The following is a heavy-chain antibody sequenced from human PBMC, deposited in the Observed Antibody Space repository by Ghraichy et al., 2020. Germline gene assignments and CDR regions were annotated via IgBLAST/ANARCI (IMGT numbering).Heavy chain of an antibody. J-gene: IGHJ2*01. D-gene: IGHD3-16*01. V-gene: IGHV1-2*02. CDR1: GYTFTDYY. CDR3: ARFQQGDLNWYFYL. Sequence: ASVKVSCKASGYTFTDYYLHWVRQAPGQGLEWMGCIKPNSRGTNYAQMFQGRVTMTRDTSINTAYMELSRLRSDDTAVYYCARFQQGDLNWYFYLWGRGTLVTVSS. CDR2: IKPNSRGT.